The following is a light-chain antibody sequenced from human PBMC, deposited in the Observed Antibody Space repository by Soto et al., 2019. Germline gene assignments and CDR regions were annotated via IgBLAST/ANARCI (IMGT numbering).Light chain of an antibody. CDR3: QQYGGSPRT. J-gene: IGKJ1*01. Sequence: EIVLTQSPDTLSLSPGERATLSCRASHTVTSNYLAWYQQKPGQAPRLLIYGASSRATDIPDRFSGSGSGTDFTLTISRLETEDVAVYYCQQYGGSPRTFGQGTNVEIK. V-gene: IGKV3-20*01. CDR1: HTVTSNY. CDR2: GAS.